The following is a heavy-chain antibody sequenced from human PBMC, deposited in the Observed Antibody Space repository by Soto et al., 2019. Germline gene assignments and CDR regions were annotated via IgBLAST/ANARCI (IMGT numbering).Heavy chain of an antibody. Sequence: QVQLQQWGAGLLKPSETLSLTCAVYGGSFSGDYWSWIRQSPGKGLEWIGEINHSGTTSYNPSLKSRVTISVATSRNQFSLKLRSVTAADTAVYYCTKGGDWGSRWGQGTLVTVSS. CDR1: GGSFSGDY. J-gene: IGHJ4*02. CDR3: TKGGDWGSR. V-gene: IGHV4-34*01. CDR2: INHSGTT. D-gene: IGHD7-27*01.